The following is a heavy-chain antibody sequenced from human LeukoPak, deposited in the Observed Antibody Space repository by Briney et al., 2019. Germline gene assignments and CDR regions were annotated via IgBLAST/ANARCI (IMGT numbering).Heavy chain of an antibody. Sequence: GGSLRLSCVASGFTFSSHAMGWVRQAPGKGLEWVSTINDSGRSTYYAVTGRFTISRDNSKNTVYLQINSLSAEDTAVYYCAKWARISIFGVVTDYYYHYMDVWGKGTTVTVPS. CDR2: INDSGRST. CDR1: GFTFSSHA. D-gene: IGHD3-3*01. J-gene: IGHJ6*03. CDR3: AKWARISIFGVVTDYYYHYMDV. V-gene: IGHV3-23*01.